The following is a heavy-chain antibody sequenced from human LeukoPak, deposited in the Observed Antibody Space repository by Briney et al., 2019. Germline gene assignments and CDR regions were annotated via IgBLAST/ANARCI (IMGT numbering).Heavy chain of an antibody. J-gene: IGHJ4*02. CDR1: GGTFSSYA. D-gene: IGHD3-22*01. Sequence: SVKVSCKASGGTFSSYAISWVRQAPGQGLKWMGGIIPIFGTANYAQKFQGRVTITTDESTSTAYMELSSLRSEDTAVYYCARGGYYYDSSGYYYGSFDYWGQGTLVTVSS. CDR3: ARGGYYYDSSGYYYGSFDY. CDR2: IIPIFGTA. V-gene: IGHV1-69*05.